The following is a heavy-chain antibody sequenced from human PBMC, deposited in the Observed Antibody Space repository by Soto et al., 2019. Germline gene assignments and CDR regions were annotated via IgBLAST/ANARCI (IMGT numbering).Heavy chain of an antibody. CDR2: IWYDGSNK. CDR1: GFTFSSYG. Sequence: GGSLRLSCAASGFTFSSYGMHWVRQAPGKGLEWVAVIWYDGSNKYYADSVKGRFTISRDNSKNTLYLQMNSLRAEDTAVYYCARGARREYSGYDYWDALDYWGQGTLVTVSS. CDR3: ARGARREYSGYDYWDALDY. V-gene: IGHV3-33*01. J-gene: IGHJ4*02. D-gene: IGHD5-12*01.